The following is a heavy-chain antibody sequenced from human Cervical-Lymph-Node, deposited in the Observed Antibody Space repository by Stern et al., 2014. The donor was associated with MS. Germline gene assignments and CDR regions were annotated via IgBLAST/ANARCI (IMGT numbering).Heavy chain of an antibody. J-gene: IGHJ4*02. CDR1: GYTFTSHY. Sequence: QVQLVQSGPEVKKPGASVRVSCKASGYTFTSHYMHWVRQAPGQGLEWMGLINPSSGSSNYAQRFQGRVAMTRDTSSTTVYLERSSLTAEETALYYCARDVARKYYFDSWGQGTLVTVSS. CDR3: ARDVARKYYFDS. V-gene: IGHV1-46*01. CDR2: INPSSGSS. D-gene: IGHD2-21*01.